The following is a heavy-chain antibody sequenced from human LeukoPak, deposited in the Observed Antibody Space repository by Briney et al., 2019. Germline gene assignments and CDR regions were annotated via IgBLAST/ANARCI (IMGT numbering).Heavy chain of an antibody. J-gene: IGHJ6*02. Sequence: ASVKVSCKASGYTFTSYGISWVRQAPGQGLEWMGWISAYNGNTNYAQELQGRVTMTTDTSTSTAYMELRSLRSDDTAVYYCARDQFNSGSYYTYYYYYYGMDVWGQGTTVTVSS. CDR1: GYTFTSYG. D-gene: IGHD3-10*01. CDR3: ARDQFNSGSYYTYYYYYYGMDV. CDR2: ISAYNGNT. V-gene: IGHV1-18*01.